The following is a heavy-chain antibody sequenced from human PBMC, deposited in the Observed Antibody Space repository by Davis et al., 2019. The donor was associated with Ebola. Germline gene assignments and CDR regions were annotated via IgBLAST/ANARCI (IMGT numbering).Heavy chain of an antibody. D-gene: IGHD7-27*01. CDR2: ITQDGSST. V-gene: IGHV3-43*01. J-gene: IGHJ4*02. CDR3: AKDKWGLGTGNLLDS. Sequence: EALKISCAASGFTFHYYTMHWIRQAPGKSLDWISLITQDGSSTYVAASVRGRFTMSRDNTNNSLYLQMNGLRPDDTAFYYCAKDKWGLGTGNLLDSWGQGTLVIVSS. CDR1: GFTFHYYT.